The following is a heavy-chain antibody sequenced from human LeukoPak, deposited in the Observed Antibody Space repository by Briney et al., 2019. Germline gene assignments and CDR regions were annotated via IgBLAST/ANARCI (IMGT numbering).Heavy chain of an antibody. CDR3: AKDMGRGWCYFDY. V-gene: IGHV3-23*01. CDR2: FTGGEGIT. Sequence: GGSLRLSCAASGFTFSTYAMSWVRQAPGKRLECVSTFTGGEGITHYADSVKGRFTISRDNSKNTLYLQMNSLRVEDTAVYYCAKDMGRGWCYFDYWGQGTLVTVSS. D-gene: IGHD6-19*01. CDR1: GFTFSTYA. J-gene: IGHJ4*02.